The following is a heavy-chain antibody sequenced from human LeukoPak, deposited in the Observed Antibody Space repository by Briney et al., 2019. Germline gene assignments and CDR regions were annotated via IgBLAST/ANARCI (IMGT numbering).Heavy chain of an antibody. CDR1: GFTFGNAW. J-gene: IGHJ4*02. CDR2: IGSSSSYI. V-gene: IGHV3-21*01. Sequence: GGSLRLSCAASGFTFGNAWMNWVRQAPGKRLEWVSTIGSSSSYIYYADSVKGRFTISRDNSKNSLYLQMNSLRAEDTAVYYCAASTKHTAMVDYWGQGTLVTVSS. D-gene: IGHD5-18*01. CDR3: AASTKHTAMVDY.